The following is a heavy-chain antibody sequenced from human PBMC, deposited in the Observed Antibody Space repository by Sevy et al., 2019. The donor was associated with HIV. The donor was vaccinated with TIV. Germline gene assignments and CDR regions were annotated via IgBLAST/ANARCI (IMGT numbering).Heavy chain of an antibody. CDR1: GFTVNSKY. CDR3: ATTSTPLYYYALDV. D-gene: IGHD1-26*01. CDR2: IYSGEYT. Sequence: GGSLRLSCAASGFTVNSKYMSWVRQAPGKGLEWVSVIYSGEYTYYADSVKGRFTISRDISKNTLNLEMNNLRAEDTAIYYCATTSTPLYYYALDVWGQGTTVTVSS. V-gene: IGHV3-53*01. J-gene: IGHJ6*02.